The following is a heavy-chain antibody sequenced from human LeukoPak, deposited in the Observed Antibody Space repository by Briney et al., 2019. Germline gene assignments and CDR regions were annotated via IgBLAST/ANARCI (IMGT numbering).Heavy chain of an antibody. D-gene: IGHD7-27*01. Sequence: ASVKVSCKASGYTFTGYFMHWVRQAPGQGLEWMGRINPNSGDTEYAQTFQGRVTMTRDTSISTAYMDLSRLRSDDTAVYYCARDLSSTSNWELDYWAREPWSPSP. CDR1: GYTFTGYF. CDR2: INPNSGDT. V-gene: IGHV1-2*06. CDR3: ARDLSSTSNWELDY. J-gene: IGHJ4*02.